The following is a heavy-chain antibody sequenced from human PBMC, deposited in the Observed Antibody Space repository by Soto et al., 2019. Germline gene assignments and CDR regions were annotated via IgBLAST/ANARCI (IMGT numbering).Heavy chain of an antibody. V-gene: IGHV3-23*01. Sequence: TGGSLRLSCAASGFTFSSYAMSWVRQAPGKGLEWVSAISGSGGSTYYADSVKGRFTISRDNSKNTLYLQMNSLRAEDTAVYYCAKDSHAPDCDFWSGYSLGRYNWFDPWGQGTLVTVS. J-gene: IGHJ5*02. CDR1: GFTFSSYA. CDR2: ISGSGGST. D-gene: IGHD3-3*01. CDR3: AKDSHAPDCDFWSGYSLGRYNWFDP.